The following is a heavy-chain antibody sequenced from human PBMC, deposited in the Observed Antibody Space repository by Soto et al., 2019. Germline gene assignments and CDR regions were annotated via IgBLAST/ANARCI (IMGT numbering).Heavy chain of an antibody. D-gene: IGHD3-3*01. Sequence: QVQLVQSGAEVKKPGSSVKVSCKASGGTFSSYTISWVRQAPGQGLEWMGRIIPILGIANYAQKFQGRVTITADKSTSTAYMELSSLRSEDTAVYYCARAYDFWRGQDAFDIWGQGTMVTVSS. CDR3: ARAYDFWRGQDAFDI. V-gene: IGHV1-69*02. CDR1: GGTFSSYT. CDR2: IIPILGIA. J-gene: IGHJ3*02.